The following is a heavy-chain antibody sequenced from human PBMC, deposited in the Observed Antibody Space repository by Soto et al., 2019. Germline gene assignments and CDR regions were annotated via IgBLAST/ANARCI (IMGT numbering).Heavy chain of an antibody. V-gene: IGHV1-46*01. CDR3: AKDNSYYAMDV. J-gene: IGHJ6*02. CDR1: GYTFTNNY. Sequence: ASVKVSCKASGYTFTNNYMHWVRQAPGQGPEWMGMINPSGGSTNYAQKFQGRVTMTSDTSTSTVYMELSSLRSDDTAVYYCAKDNSYYAMDVWGQGTTVTVSS. CDR2: INPSGGST.